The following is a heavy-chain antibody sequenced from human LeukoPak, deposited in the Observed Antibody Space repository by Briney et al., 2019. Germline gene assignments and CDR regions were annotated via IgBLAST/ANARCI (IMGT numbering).Heavy chain of an antibody. J-gene: IGHJ6*02. CDR1: GFALSSHW. V-gene: IGHV3-7*03. CDR2: VNRDGSET. D-gene: IGHD2/OR15-2a*01. Sequence: GGSVRLSCAASGFALSSHWMTWVRRVPGRGPEWVANVNRDGSETYYLDSVKGRFTIHKDNAKNSLYLQMNSLRAEDTALYHCARNNGMDVWGQGTTVTVSS. CDR3: ARNNGMDV.